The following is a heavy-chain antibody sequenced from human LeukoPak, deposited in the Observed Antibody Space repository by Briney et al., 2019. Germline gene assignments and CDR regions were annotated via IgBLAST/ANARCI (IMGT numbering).Heavy chain of an antibody. V-gene: IGHV3-48*01. CDR1: GFTFSDYS. CDR3: ARDYKYAFDN. D-gene: IGHD5-24*01. Sequence: GGSLRLSCAASGFTFSDYSMNWVRQAPGRGLEWISYIGVDSGNTNYADTVKGRFTISGDKAKNSLYLQMNSLRVEDTAVYYCARDYKYAFDNWGQGTLVTVSS. CDR2: IGVDSGNT. J-gene: IGHJ4*02.